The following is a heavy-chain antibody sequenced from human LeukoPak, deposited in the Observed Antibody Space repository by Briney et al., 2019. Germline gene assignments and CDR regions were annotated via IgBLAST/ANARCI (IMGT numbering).Heavy chain of an antibody. V-gene: IGHV4-31*03. CDR3: ARDSYCGGDCYSLDY. CDR2: IYYSGST. J-gene: IGHJ4*02. Sequence: SETLSLTCTVSGGSISSGGYYWSWIRQHPGKGLEWIGYIYYSGSTYYNPSLKSRVTISVDMSKNQFSLKLSSVTAADTAVYYCARDSYCGGDCYSLDYWGQGTLVTVSS. CDR1: GGSISSGGYY. D-gene: IGHD2-21*02.